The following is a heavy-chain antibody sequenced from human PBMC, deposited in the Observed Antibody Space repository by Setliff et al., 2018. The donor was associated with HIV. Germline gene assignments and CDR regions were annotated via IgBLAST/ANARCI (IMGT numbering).Heavy chain of an antibody. CDR1: GYTFTDYY. V-gene: IGHV1-46*01. Sequence: GASVKVSCKASGYTFTDYYIHLVRQAPGQGLEWMGEINPSGGSTSYSEKFRGRDTMTRDTSRSTVYMELSSLRFEDTAVYYCGRGLGDTSGYYALDHWGQGTLVTVSS. J-gene: IGHJ4*02. CDR2: INPSGGST. CDR3: GRGLGDTSGYYALDH. D-gene: IGHD3-22*01.